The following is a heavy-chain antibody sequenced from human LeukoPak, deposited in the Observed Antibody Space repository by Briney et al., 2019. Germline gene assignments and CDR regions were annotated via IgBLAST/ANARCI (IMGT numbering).Heavy chain of an antibody. CDR3: ATLSSGGYYYSAY. CDR2: IHFGISET. J-gene: IGHJ4*02. V-gene: IGHV5-51*01. Sequence: GESLKISCKGSGHSFSNDWIGWVRQMPGKGLEWMGIIHFGISETRYTPSFQGQVTISVDKSTTTAYLQWSSLKASDSAIYYCATLSSGGYYYSAYWGQGTLVTVPS. CDR1: GHSFSNDW. D-gene: IGHD3-22*01.